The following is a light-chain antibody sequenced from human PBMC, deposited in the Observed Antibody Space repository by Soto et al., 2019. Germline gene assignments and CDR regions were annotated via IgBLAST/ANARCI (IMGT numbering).Light chain of an antibody. Sequence: QSAPTQPASVSGSPGQSITIPCTGTSGDVGSYNLVSWYQQHPGKAPKLLIYEVTERPSGVSNRFSGSKSGNTASLTISGLQPDDEDDYYCCSYAGNSEVFGTGTKVTVL. V-gene: IGLV2-23*02. CDR2: EVT. CDR3: CSYAGNSEV. CDR1: SGDVGSYNL. J-gene: IGLJ1*01.